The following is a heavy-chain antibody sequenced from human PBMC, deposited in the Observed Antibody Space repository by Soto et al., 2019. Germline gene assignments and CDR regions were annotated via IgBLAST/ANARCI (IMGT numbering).Heavy chain of an antibody. J-gene: IGHJ4*02. D-gene: IGHD6-19*01. CDR1: GFTFGVYW. V-gene: IGHV3-74*01. CDR2: INGDGSSI. CDR3: VRGSTGWYS. Sequence: GGSLRLSCAASGFTFGVYWMHWVRQAAGKGLVWVSRINGDGSSIDYADSVKGRFTISRDNAKNTLYLQMNSLRAEDTAVYYCVRGSTGWYSWGQGTLVTVSS.